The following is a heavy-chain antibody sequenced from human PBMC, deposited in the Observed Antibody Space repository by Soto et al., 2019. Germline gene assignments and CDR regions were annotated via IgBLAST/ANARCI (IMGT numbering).Heavy chain of an antibody. CDR2: IYYSGST. CDR3: ARVCPSSGCTNDAFDI. Sequence: SETLSLTCTVSGGSISSYYWSWIRQPPGKGLEWIGYIYYSGSTNYNPSLKSRVTISVDTSKNQFSLKLSSVTAADTAVYYCARVCPSSGCTNDAFDIWGQGTMVTVSS. V-gene: IGHV4-59*01. J-gene: IGHJ3*02. D-gene: IGHD6-19*01. CDR1: GGSISSYY.